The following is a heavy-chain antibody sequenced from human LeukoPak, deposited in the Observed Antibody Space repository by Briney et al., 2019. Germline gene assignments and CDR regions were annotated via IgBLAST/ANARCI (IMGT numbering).Heavy chain of an antibody. D-gene: IGHD6-13*01. V-gene: IGHV3-23*01. CDR2: ISGSGSSR. CDR1: GFTFNNFA. Sequence: GGSLRLSCATSGFTFNNFAISWVRQAPGKGLEWVSTISGSGSSRYYAGSVKGRFTISRDNSKNTLYLQLNSLTAEDTAVYYCAKNIAGPWYFDYWGQGTLVTVSS. CDR3: AKNIAGPWYFDY. J-gene: IGHJ4*02.